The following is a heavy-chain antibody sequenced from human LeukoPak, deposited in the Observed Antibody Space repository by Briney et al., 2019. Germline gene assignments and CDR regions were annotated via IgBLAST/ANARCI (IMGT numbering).Heavy chain of an antibody. J-gene: IGHJ4*02. D-gene: IGHD6-19*01. CDR1: GFTFSSYS. CDR3: ARETGYSSGWYYFDY. CDR2: ISSSSSTI. Sequence: GGSLRLSCAASGFTFSSYSMNWVRQAPGKGLEWVSYISSSSSTIYYADSVKGRFTISRDNAKNSLYLQMNSLRAEDTAVYYCARETGYSSGWYYFDYWGQGTLVTVSS. V-gene: IGHV3-48*01.